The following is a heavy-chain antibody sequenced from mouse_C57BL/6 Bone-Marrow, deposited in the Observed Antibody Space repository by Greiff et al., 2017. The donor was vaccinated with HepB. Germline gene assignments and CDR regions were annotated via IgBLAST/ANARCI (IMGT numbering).Heavy chain of an antibody. CDR3: ARDTDYYGSFAY. J-gene: IGHJ3*01. V-gene: IGHV1-81*01. CDR1: GYTFTSYG. Sequence: VQLQESGAELARPGASVKLSCKASGYTFTSYGISWVKQRTGQGLEWIGEIYPRSGNTYYNEKFKGKATLTADKSSSTAYMELRSLTSEDSAVYFCARDTDYYGSFAYWGQGTRVTVSA. D-gene: IGHD1-1*01. CDR2: IYPRSGNT.